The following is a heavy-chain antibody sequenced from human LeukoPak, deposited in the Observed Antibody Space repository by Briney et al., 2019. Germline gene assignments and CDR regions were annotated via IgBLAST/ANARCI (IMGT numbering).Heavy chain of an antibody. CDR1: GFTFSNHA. Sequence: GGSLRLSCAASGFTFSNHAMTWVRQAPGKGLQWVSAISGSINSTYYIDSVKGRFTISRDNSKNTLYLQMNSLRVEDTAVYYCVKGGQLGYWGQGTLVTVSS. V-gene: IGHV3-23*01. D-gene: IGHD6-6*01. CDR2: ISGSINST. J-gene: IGHJ4*02. CDR3: VKGGQLGY.